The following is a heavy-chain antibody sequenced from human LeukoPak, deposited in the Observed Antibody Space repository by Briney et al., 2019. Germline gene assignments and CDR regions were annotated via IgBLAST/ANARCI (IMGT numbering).Heavy chain of an antibody. CDR3: ARDPPGIAASVSGG. CDR2: IYSGGTT. V-gene: IGHV3-53*01. D-gene: IGHD6-13*01. CDR1: GFTVSNNY. J-gene: IGHJ4*02. Sequence: GGSLRLSCKASGFTVSNNYMNCVRQAPGKGLEWVALIYSGGTTNYADSVKSRFTISRDNSKNTLYLQMTNVRVEDTAVYYCARDPPGIAASVSGGWGQGTLVTVSS.